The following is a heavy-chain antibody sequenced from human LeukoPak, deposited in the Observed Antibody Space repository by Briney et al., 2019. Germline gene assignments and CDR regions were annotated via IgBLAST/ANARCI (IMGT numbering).Heavy chain of an antibody. CDR2: INHSGST. Sequence: SETLSLTCTVSGGSISSYYWSWIRQPPGKGLEWIGEINHSGSTNYNPSLKSRVTISVDTSKNQFSLRLSSVTAADTAVYYCARIALIGMDVWGQGTTVTVSS. J-gene: IGHJ6*02. V-gene: IGHV4-34*01. CDR3: ARIALIGMDV. CDR1: GGSISSYY.